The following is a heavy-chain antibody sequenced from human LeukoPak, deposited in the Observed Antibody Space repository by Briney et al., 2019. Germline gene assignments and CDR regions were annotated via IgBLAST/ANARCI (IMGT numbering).Heavy chain of an antibody. J-gene: IGHJ6*02. V-gene: IGHV4-34*01. CDR2: INHSGST. D-gene: IGHD2/OR15-2a*01. CDR1: GASISGYY. Sequence: SETLSLTCTVSGASISGYYWSWIRQPPGKGLEWIGEINHSGSTNYNPSLKSRVTISVDTSKNQFSLKLSSVTAADTAVYYCAHIRGSKPPFSRYGYYGMDVWGQGTTVTVSS. CDR3: AHIRGSKPPFSRYGYYGMDV.